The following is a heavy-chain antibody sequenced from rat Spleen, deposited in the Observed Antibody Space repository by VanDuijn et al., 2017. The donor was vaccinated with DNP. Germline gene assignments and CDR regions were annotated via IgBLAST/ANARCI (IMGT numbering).Heavy chain of an antibody. V-gene: IGHV1-43*01. D-gene: IGHD1-1*01. CDR1: GNTFITDY. CDR2: IHTRSGGT. Sequence: QVQLQQSGAELAKPDSSVKISCKASGNTFITDYFAWIKQTTGQGLEYIGDIHTRSGGTDSNEKFKDKATLTVDKSSSTAFMQLSSLTPDDSAAYYCARGGDGIWFAHWGQGTLVTVSS. J-gene: IGHJ3*01. CDR3: ARGGDGIWFAH.